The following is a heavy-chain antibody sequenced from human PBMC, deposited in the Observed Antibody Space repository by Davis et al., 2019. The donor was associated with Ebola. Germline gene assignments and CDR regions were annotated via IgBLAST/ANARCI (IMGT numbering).Heavy chain of an antibody. Sequence: GGSLRLSCAASGFTFSDYYMSWIRQAPGKGLEWVSYISSSGSTIYYADSVKGRFTISRDNAKNSLYLQMNSLRAEDTAVYYCARDIVVVPAAMPALNYYYYGMDVWGQGTTVTVSS. CDR3: ARDIVVVPAAMPALNYYYYGMDV. CDR1: GFTFSDYY. CDR2: ISSSGSTI. V-gene: IGHV3-11*04. D-gene: IGHD2-2*01. J-gene: IGHJ6*02.